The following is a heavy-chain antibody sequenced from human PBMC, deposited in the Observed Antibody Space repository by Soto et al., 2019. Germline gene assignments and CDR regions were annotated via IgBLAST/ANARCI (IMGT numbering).Heavy chain of an antibody. V-gene: IGHV1-2*02. CDR3: ARGDFDSSANYYAGWFDP. Sequence: QVQLVQSGAEVKKPGASVKVSCKASGYTFTGYYMHWLRQAPGQGLEWMGWINPNSGGKKYAQKFQGRVTMTNDTSISTAYMELSRLGSDDTAVYYCARGDFDSSANYYAGWFDPWGQGTLVTVSS. CDR2: INPNSGGK. D-gene: IGHD3-22*01. J-gene: IGHJ5*02. CDR1: GYTFTGYY.